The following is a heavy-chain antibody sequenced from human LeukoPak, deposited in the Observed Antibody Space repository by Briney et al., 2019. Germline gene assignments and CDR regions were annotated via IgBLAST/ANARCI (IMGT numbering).Heavy chain of an antibody. CDR3: ARDAWGWLTIDN. CDR1: GDTFTSYY. J-gene: IGHJ4*02. Sequence: ASVKVSCKASGDTFTSYYMHWVRQAPGQGLEWMGVINPSGGSTGYAQKFQGRVTMTRDMSTSTVYMELSSLRSEDTAVYYCARDAWGWLTIDNWGQGTLVTVSS. D-gene: IGHD3-22*01. CDR2: INPSGGST. V-gene: IGHV1-46*01.